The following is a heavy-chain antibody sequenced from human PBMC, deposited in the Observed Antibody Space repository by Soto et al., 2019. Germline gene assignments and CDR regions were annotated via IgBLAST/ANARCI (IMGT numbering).Heavy chain of an antibody. J-gene: IGHJ4*02. D-gene: IGHD3-10*01. Sequence: QVQLQESGPGLVKPSETLSLTCTVSGGSISSYYWSWIRQPPGKGLEWIGYIYYSGSTNDNPSLTRRVTISVDTSNNQFTLKLSSVTAADTGVYYFAGQSVGPFGSGSYFDYWGQGTLVTVSS. CDR3: AGQSVGPFGSGSYFDY. V-gene: IGHV4-59*08. CDR1: GGSISSYY. CDR2: IYYSGST.